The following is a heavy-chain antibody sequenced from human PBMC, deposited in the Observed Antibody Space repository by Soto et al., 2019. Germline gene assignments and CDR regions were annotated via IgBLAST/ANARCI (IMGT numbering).Heavy chain of an antibody. J-gene: IGHJ5*02. CDR1: GFNFSGYG. Sequence: QVQLVESGGGVVQPGGSLRLSCEVSGFNFSGYGMNWVRQAPGKGLEWVAFSSFDGGNKYHADSVKGRFTISRDNSKNTLYLKMNGLEKGDTVVYYGARARGSSSWPTNSWGQGTRVTVSS. V-gene: IGHV3-30*02. CDR2: SSFDGGNK. CDR3: ARARGSSSWPTNS. D-gene: IGHD2-8*01.